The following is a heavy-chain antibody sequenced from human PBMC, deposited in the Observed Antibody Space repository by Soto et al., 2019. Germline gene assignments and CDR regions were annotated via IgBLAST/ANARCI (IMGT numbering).Heavy chain of an antibody. CDR2: IIPILGIA. J-gene: IGHJ4*02. CDR3: ARGSYYDSSGPSLDY. D-gene: IGHD3-22*01. CDR1: GGTFSSYT. Sequence: GASVKVSCKASGGTFSSYTISWVRQAPGQGLEWMGRIIPILGIANYAQKFQGRVTITADKSTSTAYMELSSLRSEDTAVYYCARGSYYDSSGPSLDYWGQGTLVTVSS. V-gene: IGHV1-69*02.